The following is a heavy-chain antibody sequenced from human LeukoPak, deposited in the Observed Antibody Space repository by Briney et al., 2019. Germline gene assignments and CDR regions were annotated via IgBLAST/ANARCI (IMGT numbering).Heavy chain of an antibody. CDR1: GDSVSSNSAA. V-gene: IGHV6-1*01. CDR2: TFYRSKWYN. J-gene: IGHJ4*02. Sequence: SQTLSLTCAISGDSVSSNSAAWNWIRQSPSRGLEWLGRTFYRSKWYNDYAISVKSRISINPDTSKNQFSLQLSSVTPEDTAVYYCARDGLGDGYIGYWGRGTLATVSS. CDR3: ARDGLGDGYIGY. D-gene: IGHD5-24*01.